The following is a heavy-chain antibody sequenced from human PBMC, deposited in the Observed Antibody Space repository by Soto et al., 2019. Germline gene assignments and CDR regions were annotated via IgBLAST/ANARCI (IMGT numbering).Heavy chain of an antibody. CDR2: INPNSGGT. Sequence: QVQLVQSGAEVKKPGASVKVSCKASGYTFTGYYMHWVRQAPGQGLEWMGWINPNSGGTKYPQKSQARATMTRDTSITTVYMSLTALKSDDTAVYYCARDLAKGGVSAGFDYWGQGTLVAVSS. CDR3: ARDLAKGGVSAGFDY. D-gene: IGHD2-8*01. J-gene: IGHJ4*02. CDR1: GYTFTGYY. V-gene: IGHV1-2*02.